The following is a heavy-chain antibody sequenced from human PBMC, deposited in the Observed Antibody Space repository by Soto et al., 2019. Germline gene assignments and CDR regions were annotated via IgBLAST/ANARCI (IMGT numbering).Heavy chain of an antibody. Sequence: SETLSLTCAVSGGSISSSNWWNWVRQPPGKGLEWIGEIYHSGSTNYNPSLKSRVTISVDKSKNQFSLELSSVTAADTAVYYCARAPHNPSGSSYEFDYWGQGTLVTVSS. V-gene: IGHV4-4*02. CDR2: IYHSGST. CDR1: GGSISSSNW. J-gene: IGHJ4*02. CDR3: ARAPHNPSGSSYEFDY. D-gene: IGHD1-26*01.